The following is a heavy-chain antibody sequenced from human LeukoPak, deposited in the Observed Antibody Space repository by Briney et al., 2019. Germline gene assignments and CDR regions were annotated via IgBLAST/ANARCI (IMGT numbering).Heavy chain of an antibody. CDR1: GYTFTSYG. J-gene: IGHJ6*03. V-gene: IGHV1-18*01. D-gene: IGHD5-18*01. CDR3: ARVQSYGPYYYYYMDV. CDR2: ISAYNGNT. Sequence: ASVKVSCKASGYTFTSYGISWVRQAPGQGPECIGWISAYNGNTNYAQKFQGRVTMTTDTSTSTAYMELRSLRSDDTAVYYCARVQSYGPYYYYYMDVWGKGTTVTVSS.